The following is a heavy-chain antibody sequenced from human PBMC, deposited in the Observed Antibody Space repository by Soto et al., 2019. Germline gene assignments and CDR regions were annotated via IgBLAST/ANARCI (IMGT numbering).Heavy chain of an antibody. V-gene: IGHV4-34*01. Sequence: QVQLQQWGAGLLKPSETLSLTCAVYGGSVSGYYWSWIRQPPGKGLEWSGEINHSGSTNSNPSLKSRVTISVAPAMNQFSLKLRSVTAADTAVYYCARWIVVVPAAMMRYYYYYGMDVCGQGTAVTVSS. CDR3: ARWIVVVPAAMMRYYYYYGMDV. J-gene: IGHJ6*02. CDR2: INHSGST. CDR1: GGSVSGYY. D-gene: IGHD2-2*01.